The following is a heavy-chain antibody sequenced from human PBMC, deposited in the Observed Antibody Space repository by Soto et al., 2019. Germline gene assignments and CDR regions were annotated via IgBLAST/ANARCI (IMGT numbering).Heavy chain of an antibody. CDR2: INPKSGGT. Sequence: ASVKVSCKASGYSFTDYHIHWVRQAPGQGLEWLGRINPKSGGTSTAQKFQGWVTMTRDRSISTVYMELTRLRSDDTAVYFCARGHSTDCSNGVCSCFYNRGMDVWGQGTRSPSPQ. CDR3: ARGHSTDCSNGVCSCFYNRGMDV. D-gene: IGHD2-8*01. J-gene: IGHJ6*01. CDR1: GYSFTDYH. V-gene: IGHV1-2*04.